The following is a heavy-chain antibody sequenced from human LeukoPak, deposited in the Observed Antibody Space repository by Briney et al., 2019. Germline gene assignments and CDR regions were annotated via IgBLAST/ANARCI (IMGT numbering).Heavy chain of an antibody. Sequence: AGGSLRLSCAASGFIFSDSHMHWVRQASGKGLEWVGHVRSKADNYAAAYAASVKGRFTISRDGSKNTAYLQMNSLGTEDTAVYYCSRQVASVHDYWGQGILVTVSS. CDR3: SRQVASVHDY. D-gene: IGHD2-15*01. J-gene: IGHJ4*02. CDR2: VRSKADNYAA. CDR1: GFIFSDSH. V-gene: IGHV3-73*01.